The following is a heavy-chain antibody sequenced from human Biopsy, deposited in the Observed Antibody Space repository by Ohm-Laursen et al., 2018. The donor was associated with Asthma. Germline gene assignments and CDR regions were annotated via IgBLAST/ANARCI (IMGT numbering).Heavy chain of an antibody. CDR2: IYDSGRT. CDR1: GGTISSGGHY. J-gene: IGHJ4*02. Sequence: TLSLTCTFSGGTISSGGHYWNWIRQEPGRGLEWIGNIYDSGRTYYKSSLKSRITISVDSSKNQLSLTLTSVTAADTAIYYCARGVDYGGNHVDSWGQGILVTVSA. D-gene: IGHD4-23*01. V-gene: IGHV4-31*03. CDR3: ARGVDYGGNHVDS.